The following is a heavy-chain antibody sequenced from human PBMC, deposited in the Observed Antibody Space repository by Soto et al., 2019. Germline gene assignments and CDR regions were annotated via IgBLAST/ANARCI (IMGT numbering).Heavy chain of an antibody. D-gene: IGHD3-22*01. CDR3: ARGHNYDNGGYQYFDY. CDR1: GFTFSSYE. CDR2: ISSSGSTI. Sequence: GGSLRLSCAASGFTFSSYEMNWVRQAPGEGLEWVSYISSSGSTIYYADSVKGRFTISRDNAKNSLYLQMNSLRAEDTAVYYCARGHNYDNGGYQYFDYWGHGTLVTVSS. V-gene: IGHV3-48*03. J-gene: IGHJ4*01.